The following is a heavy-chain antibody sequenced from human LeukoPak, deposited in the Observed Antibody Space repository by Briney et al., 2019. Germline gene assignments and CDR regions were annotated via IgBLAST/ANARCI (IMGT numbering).Heavy chain of an antibody. CDR1: GFTFSNAW. J-gene: IGHJ4*02. CDR2: IKSKTDGGTT. D-gene: IGHD6-19*01. Sequence: PGGSLRLSCAASGFTFSNAWMSWVRQAPGKGLEWVGRIKSKTDGGTTDYAAPVKGRFTISRDDSKNTLYLQMNSLKTEDTAVYYCTTDPPPYSSGLSFDYWGQGTLVTVSS. V-gene: IGHV3-15*01. CDR3: TTDPPPYSSGLSFDY.